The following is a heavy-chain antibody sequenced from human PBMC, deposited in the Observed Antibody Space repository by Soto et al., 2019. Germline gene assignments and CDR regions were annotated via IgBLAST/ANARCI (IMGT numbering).Heavy chain of an antibody. J-gene: IGHJ6*02. CDR1: GYTFTSYD. CDR2: MNPNSANT. Sequence: ASVKVSCKASGYTFTSYDINWVRQATGQGLEWMGWMNPNSANTGYAQKLQGRVTMTTDTSTSTAYMELRSLRSDDTAVYYCARGYYYGSGRPTPGGMDVWGQGTTVTVSS. CDR3: ARGYYYGSGRPTPGGMDV. V-gene: IGHV1-8*01. D-gene: IGHD3-10*01.